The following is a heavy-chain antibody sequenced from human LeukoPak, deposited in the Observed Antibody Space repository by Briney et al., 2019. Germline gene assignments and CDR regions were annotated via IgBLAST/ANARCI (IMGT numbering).Heavy chain of an antibody. J-gene: IGHJ4*02. CDR1: GGSISSSSYS. CDR2: IYHSGST. D-gene: IGHD3-22*01. V-gene: IGHV4-39*01. CDR3: ARQSGYYDSSAYFSPFDD. Sequence: SETLSLTCSASGGSISSSSYSWGWIRQPPGKGLEWIGRIYHSGSTFYNPSPKSRVTISVDTSKNHFSLNLSSVTAADTAVYYCARQSGYYDSSAYFSPFDDWGQGTLVTVSS.